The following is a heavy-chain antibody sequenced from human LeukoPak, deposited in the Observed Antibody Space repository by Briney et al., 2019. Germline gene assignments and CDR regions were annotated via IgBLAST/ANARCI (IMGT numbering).Heavy chain of an antibody. D-gene: IGHD3-22*01. V-gene: IGHV1-24*01. CDR2: FDPEDVEI. J-gene: IGHJ3*01. Sequence: ASVKVSCKVSGQSISELSIHWVRQAPGKGPEWMGGFDPEDVEISYAQKVQGRVTMTEDTSTDTAYMEMSSLRSEDTALYYCVAAYDGSAPFNDDVFNLWGQGTMVIVSS. CDR3: VAAYDGSAPFNDDVFNL. CDR1: GQSISELS.